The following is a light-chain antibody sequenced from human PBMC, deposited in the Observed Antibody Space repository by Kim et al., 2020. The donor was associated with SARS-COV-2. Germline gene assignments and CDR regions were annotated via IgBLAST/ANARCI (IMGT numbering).Light chain of an antibody. CDR3: QLYYSYPWT. CDR2: AAS. J-gene: IGKJ1*01. CDR1: QGISSY. V-gene: IGKV1-8*01. Sequence: AIRMTQSPSSFSASTGDRVTITCRASQGISSYLAWYQQKPGKAPKLLIYAASTLQSGVPSRFSGSGSGTDFTLTISCLQSEDFATYYCQLYYSYPWTFGQGTKVDIK.